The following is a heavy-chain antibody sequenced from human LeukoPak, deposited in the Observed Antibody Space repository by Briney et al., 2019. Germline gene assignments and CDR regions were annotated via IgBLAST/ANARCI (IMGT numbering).Heavy chain of an antibody. CDR3: ARDSATYCGGDCYPFDP. V-gene: IGHV1-69*01. Sequence: SVKVSCTASGGTFSSYAISWVRQAPGQGLEWMGGIIPIFGTANYAQKFQGRVTITADESTSTAYMELSSLRSEDTAVYYCARDSATYCGGDCYPFDPWGQGTLVTVSS. J-gene: IGHJ5*02. CDR1: GGTFSSYA. D-gene: IGHD2-21*02. CDR2: IIPIFGTA.